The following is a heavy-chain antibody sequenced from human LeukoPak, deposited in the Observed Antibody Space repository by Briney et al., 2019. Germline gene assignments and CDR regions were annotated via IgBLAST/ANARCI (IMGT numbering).Heavy chain of an antibody. J-gene: IGHJ4*02. D-gene: IGHD3-10*01. CDR1: GLSVSGSL. Sequence: GGSLRLSCEASGLSVSGSLIHWVRQASGKGLEWVGHIKTKSYSYATGYAASLKGRCAISRDDSKNTAYLEMNSLKTEDTAVYYCSVETRLGKLSYYWGQGTLVTVSS. CDR2: IKTKSYSYAT. CDR3: SVETRLGKLSYY. V-gene: IGHV3-73*01.